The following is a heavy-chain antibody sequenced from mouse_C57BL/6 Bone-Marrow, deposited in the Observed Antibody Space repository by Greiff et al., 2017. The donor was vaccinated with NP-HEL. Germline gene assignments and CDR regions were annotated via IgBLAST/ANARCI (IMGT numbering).Heavy chain of an antibody. CDR2: IRLKSDNYAT. CDR1: GFTFSNYW. J-gene: IGHJ2*01. D-gene: IGHD2-1*01. V-gene: IGHV6-3*01. Sequence: EVKVEESGGGLVQPGGSMKPSCVASGFTFSNYWMNWVRQSPEKGLEWVAQIRLKSDNYATHYAESVKGRFTISRDDSKSSVYLQMNNLRAEDTGIYYCTPFYPFFDYWGQGTTLTVSS. CDR3: TPFYPFFDY.